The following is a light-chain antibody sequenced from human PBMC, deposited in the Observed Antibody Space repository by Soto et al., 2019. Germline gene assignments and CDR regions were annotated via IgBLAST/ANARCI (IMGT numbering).Light chain of an antibody. V-gene: IGKV3-20*01. J-gene: IGKJ2*01. CDR3: QQYGNSRYT. Sequence: EIVLPQSPGTLSLSPGERATLSCRASQSVSSSYLAWYQQKPGQAPRLLIYGASSRATGIPDRFSGSGSGTDFTVTISRLEPEDFAVYYCQQYGNSRYTFGQGTKLEIK. CDR1: QSVSSSY. CDR2: GAS.